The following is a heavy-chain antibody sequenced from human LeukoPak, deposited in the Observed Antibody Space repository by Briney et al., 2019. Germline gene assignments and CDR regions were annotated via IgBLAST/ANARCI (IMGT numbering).Heavy chain of an antibody. CDR1: GFTFSSYA. CDR2: ISGSGGST. CDR3: AKLGDGVVSAPYYLDY. D-gene: IGHD3-16*01. Sequence: GGSLRLSCAASGFTFSSYAMSWVRQAPGKGMEWVSAISGSGGSTYYADSVKGRFTISRDNSKNTLYLQMNSLRAEDTAVYYCAKLGDGVVSAPYYLDYWGQGTLVTVSS. V-gene: IGHV3-23*01. J-gene: IGHJ4*02.